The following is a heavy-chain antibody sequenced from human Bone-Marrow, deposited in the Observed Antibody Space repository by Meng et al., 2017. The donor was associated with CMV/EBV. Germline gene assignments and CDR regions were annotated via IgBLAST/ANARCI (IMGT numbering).Heavy chain of an antibody. CDR2: ISAYNGNT. V-gene: IGHV1-18*01. Sequence: ASGKGSCKASGYTFTSYGISWVRQAPGQGLEWMGWISAYNGNTNYAQKLQGRVTMTTDTSTSTAYMELRSLRSGDTAVYYCARDPRSGGMDVWGQGTTVTVSS. CDR1: GYTFTSYG. J-gene: IGHJ6*02. CDR3: ARDPRSGGMDV.